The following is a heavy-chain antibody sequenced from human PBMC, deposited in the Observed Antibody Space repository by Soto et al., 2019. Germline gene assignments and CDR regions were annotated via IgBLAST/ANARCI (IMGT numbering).Heavy chain of an antibody. V-gene: IGHV4-34*01. J-gene: IGHJ4*02. D-gene: IGHD3-10*01. Sequence: QVQLQQWGAGLLKPSETLSLTCAVYGGSFSGYYWSWIRQPPGKGLEWIGEINHSGSNNYNPSLKSIVTISVDTSKNPFSLKLSSVTAADTAVYYCARMVRGVTSFDYWGQGTLVTVSS. CDR2: INHSGSN. CDR1: GGSFSGYY. CDR3: ARMVRGVTSFDY.